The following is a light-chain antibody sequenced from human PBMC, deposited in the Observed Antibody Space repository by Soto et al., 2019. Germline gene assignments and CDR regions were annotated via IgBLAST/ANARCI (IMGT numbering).Light chain of an antibody. J-gene: IGKJ1*01. Sequence: DIVLTQSPGSLSLSPGERATLSCRASQSVDSSFFAWYQQKPGQAPRLLIYGASKRATGTPDRFSGSGSGTDVTLTITRLEPEDLSVYYCQQYVSSVTFGQGTKVEIK. V-gene: IGKV3-20*01. CDR1: QSVDSSF. CDR2: GAS. CDR3: QQYVSSVT.